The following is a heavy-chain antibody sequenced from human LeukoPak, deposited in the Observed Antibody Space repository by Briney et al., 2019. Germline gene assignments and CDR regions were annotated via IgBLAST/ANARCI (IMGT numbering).Heavy chain of an antibody. V-gene: IGHV3-23*01. D-gene: IGHD3-22*01. Sequence: GGSLRLSCAASKFTFSIYAMTWVRQAPGMGLEWVSSITGSGANTYYGDSVKGRFTISRDNSKNTLHLQMNTLRAEDTAVYYCARGYYYASSGYYVGNDFDYWGQGTLVTVSS. CDR3: ARGYYYASSGYYVGNDFDY. CDR2: ITGSGANT. CDR1: KFTFSIYA. J-gene: IGHJ4*02.